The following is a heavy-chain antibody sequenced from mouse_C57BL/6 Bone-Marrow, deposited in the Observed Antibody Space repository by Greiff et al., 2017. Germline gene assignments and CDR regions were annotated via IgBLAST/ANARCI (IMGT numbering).Heavy chain of an antibody. CDR3: ARPDGYYGWYFDV. Sequence: EVQVVESGGGLVKPGGSLKLSCAASGFTFSDYGMHWVRQAPEKGLEWVAYISSGSSTIYYADTVKGRFTISRDNDKNTLFLQMTSLRSEDTAMYYCARPDGYYGWYFDVWGTGTTVTVSS. J-gene: IGHJ1*03. CDR1: GFTFSDYG. CDR2: ISSGSSTI. V-gene: IGHV5-17*01. D-gene: IGHD2-3*01.